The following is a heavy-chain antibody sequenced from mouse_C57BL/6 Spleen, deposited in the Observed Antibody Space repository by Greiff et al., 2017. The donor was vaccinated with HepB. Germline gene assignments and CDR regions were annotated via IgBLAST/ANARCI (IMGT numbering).Heavy chain of an antibody. V-gene: IGHV5-6*01. CDR1: GFTFSSYG. CDR3: ARQGDYDVSYFDY. D-gene: IGHD2-4*01. CDR2: ISSGGSYT. J-gene: IGHJ2*01. Sequence: EVQLVESGGDLVKPGGSLKLSCAASGFTFSSYGMSWVRQTPDKRLEWVATISSGGSYTYYPDSVKGRFTISRDNAKNTLYLQMSSLKSEDTAMYYCARQGDYDVSYFDYWGQGTTLTVSS.